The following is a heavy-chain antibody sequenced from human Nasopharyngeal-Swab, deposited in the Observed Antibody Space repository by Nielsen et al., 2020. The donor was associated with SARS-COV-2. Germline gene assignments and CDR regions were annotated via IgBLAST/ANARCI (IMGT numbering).Heavy chain of an antibody. V-gene: IGHV3-48*02. CDR3: VREFEATGATYLDY. Sequence: GESLKISCAASGFAFIDYSMDWVRQALGKGLEWVSYITSSSSTRYYADSVKGRFTVSRDNAKNSLYLQMSSLRDEDTAVYYCVREFEATGATYLDYWGLGTLVTVSS. CDR1: GFAFIDYS. CDR2: ITSSSSTR. D-gene: IGHD1-26*01. J-gene: IGHJ4*02.